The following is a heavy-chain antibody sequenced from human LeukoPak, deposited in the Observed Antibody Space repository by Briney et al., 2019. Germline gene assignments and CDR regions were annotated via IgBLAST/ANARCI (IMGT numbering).Heavy chain of an antibody. CDR2: IYHSGST. Sequence: PSETLSLTCTVSGYSISSGYYWGWIRQPPGKGLEWIGNIYHSGSTYYNPSLKSRVTISVDTSKNQFSLKLSSVTAADTAVYFCTRPYYYDSSDSPDYWGQGTLVTVSS. J-gene: IGHJ4*02. V-gene: IGHV4-38-2*02. CDR3: TRPYYYDSSDSPDY. D-gene: IGHD3-22*01. CDR1: GYSISSGYY.